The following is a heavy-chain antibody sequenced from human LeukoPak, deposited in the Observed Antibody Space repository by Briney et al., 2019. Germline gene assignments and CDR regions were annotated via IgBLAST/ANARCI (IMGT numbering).Heavy chain of an antibody. CDR2: ISGSGETT. CDR3: ARDPSLDGPYYFDY. Sequence: GGSLRLSCAASGFTFGSFSMSWVRQAPGKGLEWVSVISGSGETTFYADSVRGRFTISRDNAKNSLYLQMNSLRAEDTAVYYCARDPSLDGPYYFDYWGQGTLVTVSS. D-gene: IGHD3-9*01. V-gene: IGHV3-23*01. CDR1: GFTFGSFS. J-gene: IGHJ4*02.